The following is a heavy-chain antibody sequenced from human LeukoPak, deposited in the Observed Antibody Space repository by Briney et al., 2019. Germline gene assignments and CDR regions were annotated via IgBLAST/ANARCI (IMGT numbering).Heavy chain of an antibody. CDR2: ISSSTYI. J-gene: IGHJ4*02. D-gene: IGHD4-11*01. CDR3: AASKYTNYDY. V-gene: IGHV3-21*01. Sequence: GGSLRLSCAASGFTFTRFSMHWVRQAPGKGLEWVSSISSSTYIYYADSVKGRFTISRDSSKNALYLQMNSLRAEDTAVYYCAASKYTNYDYWGQGTLVTVPS. CDR1: GFTFTRFS.